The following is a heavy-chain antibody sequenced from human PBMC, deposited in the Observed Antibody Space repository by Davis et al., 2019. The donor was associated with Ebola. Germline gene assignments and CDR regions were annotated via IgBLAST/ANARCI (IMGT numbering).Heavy chain of an antibody. Sequence: GGSLRLSCAASGFTFSSYSMNWVRQAPGKGLEWVSSISSSSSYIYYADSVKGRFTISRDNAKNSLYLQMNSLRDEDTAVYYCARDRRIAAAGTPYYYYYGMDVWGQGTTVTVSS. V-gene: IGHV3-21*01. CDR1: GFTFSSYS. J-gene: IGHJ6*02. CDR3: ARDRRIAAAGTPYYYYYGMDV. CDR2: ISSSSSYI. D-gene: IGHD6-13*01.